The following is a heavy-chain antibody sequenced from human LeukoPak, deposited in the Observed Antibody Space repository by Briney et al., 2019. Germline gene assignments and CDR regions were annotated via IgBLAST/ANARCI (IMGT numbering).Heavy chain of an antibody. D-gene: IGHD2-21*02. V-gene: IGHV3-7*01. CDR3: ARDLDTYVVLTAYDTFDV. CDR2: IKPSGSEK. Sequence: GGSLRLSCEGSGFTFSNYWMTWVRQAPEKGLEWVANIKPSGSEKHYADSVEGRFTISRDNAKNSLYLQMNSLRAEDTAVYYCARDLDTYVVLTAYDTFDVWGQGTMVTVSS. CDR1: GFTFSNYW. J-gene: IGHJ3*01.